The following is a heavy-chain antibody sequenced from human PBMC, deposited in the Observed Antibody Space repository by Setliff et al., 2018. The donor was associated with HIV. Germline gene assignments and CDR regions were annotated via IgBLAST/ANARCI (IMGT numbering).Heavy chain of an antibody. Sequence: SETLSLTCKVSGDSVSSYNYYWSWIRQHPGKGLEWIGYIYYSGSSYYNPSVRSRVIMSLDTSENHFSLKLSSVTAADTAVYYCARYRQISRGYWGNFLYHMDVWGNGTTVTVS. J-gene: IGHJ6*03. CDR3: ARYRQISRGYWGNFLYHMDV. CDR1: GDSVSSYNYY. CDR2: IYYSGSS. V-gene: IGHV4-31*02. D-gene: IGHD3-22*01.